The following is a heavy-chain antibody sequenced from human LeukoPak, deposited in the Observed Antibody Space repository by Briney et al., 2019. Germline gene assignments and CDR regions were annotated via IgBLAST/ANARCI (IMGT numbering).Heavy chain of an antibody. V-gene: IGHV3-23*01. CDR3: AKGRSCTNEIGHGDFDY. D-gene: IGHD2-8*01. CDR1: GFTFSSYA. Sequence: PGGSLRLSCAASGFTFSSYAVSWVRQAPGEGLEWVSSISGSGGSTYRADSVKGRFTISRDNSKNTLYLQMNSLRAEDTALYYCAKGRSCTNEIGHGDFDYWGQGTLVTVSS. J-gene: IGHJ4*02. CDR2: ISGSGGST.